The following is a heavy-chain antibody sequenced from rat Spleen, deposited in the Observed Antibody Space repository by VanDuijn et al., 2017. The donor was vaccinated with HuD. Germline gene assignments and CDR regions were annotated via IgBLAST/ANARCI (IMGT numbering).Heavy chain of an antibody. V-gene: IGHV5-25*01. CDR1: GFTFSKYD. CDR2: ISSGGGNT. D-gene: IGHD1-9*01. CDR3: ARPTTGIPFNY. J-gene: IGHJ2*01. Sequence: EVQLVESGGGLVQPGGSLRLSCVASGFTFSKYDMAWVRQAPTRGLEWVASISSGGGNTYFRDSVKGRFTISRDNAKSTLYLQVDSLRSEDTAIYYCARPTTGIPFNYWGQGVMVTVSS.